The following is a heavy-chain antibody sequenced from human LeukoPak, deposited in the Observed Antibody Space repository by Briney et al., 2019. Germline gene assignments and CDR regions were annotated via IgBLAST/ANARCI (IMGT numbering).Heavy chain of an antibody. D-gene: IGHD3-22*01. Sequence: SETLSLTCTVSGGSISSYYWSWIRQPPGKGLEWIGYIYYSGSTNYNPSLKSRVTISVDTSKNQFSLNLSSVTAADTAVYYCARFLVERLYYDPKYYFDYWGQGTLVTVSS. J-gene: IGHJ4*02. CDR3: ARFLVERLYYDPKYYFDY. CDR2: IYYSGST. CDR1: GGSISSYY. V-gene: IGHV4-59*01.